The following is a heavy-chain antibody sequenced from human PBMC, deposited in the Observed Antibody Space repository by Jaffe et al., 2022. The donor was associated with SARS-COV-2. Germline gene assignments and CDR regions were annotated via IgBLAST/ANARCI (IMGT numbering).Heavy chain of an antibody. J-gene: IGHJ5*01. Sequence: EVQLVESGGGLVQPGGSLRLSCAASGFTFSNCAMTWVRQAPGKGLEWVSSIGTGVTNIYYTDSVKGRFTISRDNSKNTLSLQMNNLRADDTAIYYCTKGDSNYWYDYWGQGTLVTVSS. CDR3: TKGDSNYWYDY. V-gene: IGHV3-23*04. D-gene: IGHD1-1*01. CDR1: GFTFSNCA. CDR2: IGTGVTNI.